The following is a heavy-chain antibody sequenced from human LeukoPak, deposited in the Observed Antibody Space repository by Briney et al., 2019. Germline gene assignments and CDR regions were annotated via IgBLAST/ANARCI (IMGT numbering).Heavy chain of an antibody. CDR3: ARDRAYCSSTSCYSPGDNWFDP. V-gene: IGHV3-30-3*01. J-gene: IGHJ5*02. CDR2: ISYDGSNK. D-gene: IGHD2-2*02. Sequence: GGSPRLSCAASGFTFSSYAMHWVRQAPGKGLEWVAVISYDGSNKYYADSVKGRFTISRDNSKNTLYLQMNSLRAEDTAVYYCARDRAYCSSTSCYSPGDNWFDPWGQGTLVTVSS. CDR1: GFTFSSYA.